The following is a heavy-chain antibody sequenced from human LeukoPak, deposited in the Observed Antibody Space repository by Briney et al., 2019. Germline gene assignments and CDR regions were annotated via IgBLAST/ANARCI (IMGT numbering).Heavy chain of an antibody. J-gene: IGHJ4*02. CDR2: IYYSGST. D-gene: IGHD3-3*01. CDR1: GGSISSYY. V-gene: IGHV4-59*01. CDR3: ARGPRFIDY. Sequence: KPSETLSLTCTVSGGSISSYYWSWIRQPPGKGLEWIGYIYYSGSTNYNPSLMSRVTISVDTSKNQFSLKLSSVTAADTAVYYCARGPRFIDYWGQGTLVTVSS.